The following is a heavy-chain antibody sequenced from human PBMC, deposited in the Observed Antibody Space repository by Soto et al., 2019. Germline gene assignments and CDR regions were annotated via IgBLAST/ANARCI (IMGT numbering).Heavy chain of an antibody. Sequence: EVQLVESGGGLVKPGGSLRLSCAASGFTFSSYSMNWVRKASGKGLEWVSSISSSSSYIYYADSVKGRFTISRDNAKNSLYLQMNSLRAEDTAVYYCQRAQPRFSYGDGFGYWGQCLLVTVS. V-gene: IGHV3-21*01. CDR2: ISSSSSYI. D-gene: IGHD5-18*01. CDR3: QRAQPRFSYGDGFGY. J-gene: IGHJ1*01. CDR1: GFTFSSYS.